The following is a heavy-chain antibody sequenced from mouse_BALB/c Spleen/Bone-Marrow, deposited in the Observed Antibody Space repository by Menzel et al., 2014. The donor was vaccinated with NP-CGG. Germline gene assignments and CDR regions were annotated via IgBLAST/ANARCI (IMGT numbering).Heavy chain of an antibody. V-gene: IGHV1S81*02. J-gene: IGHJ2*01. CDR1: GYTFTSYW. D-gene: IGHD2-2*01. CDR2: MDPNTGRT. CDR3: ARINGYDY. Sequence: QVQPQQSGAELVKPGASVKLSCKASGYTFTSYWMHWVKQGPGQGLEWIGEMDPNTGRTDYNKKFKSQVSLTVDKSSSTAYMHLSSLTSEDSAVYYCARINGYDYWGQGTTLTVSS.